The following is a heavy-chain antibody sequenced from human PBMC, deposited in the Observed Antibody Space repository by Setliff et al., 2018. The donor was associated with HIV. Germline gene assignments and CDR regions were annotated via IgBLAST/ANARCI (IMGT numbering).Heavy chain of an antibody. CDR1: GGSISSNSYY. Sequence: PSETLSLTCTVLGGSISSNSYYWGWIRQPTGQGLEWIGSIFYSGITYYKSSLKSRVTISVDTSKNQFSLKLSSVTAADTAVYYCARNFWGGSYFDYWGQGTLVTVSS. D-gene: IGHD7-27*01. CDR3: ARNFWGGSYFDY. V-gene: IGHV4-39*07. CDR2: IFYSGIT. J-gene: IGHJ4*02.